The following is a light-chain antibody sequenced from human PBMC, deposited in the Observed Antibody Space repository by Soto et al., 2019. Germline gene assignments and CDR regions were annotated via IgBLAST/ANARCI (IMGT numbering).Light chain of an antibody. J-gene: IGKJ2*01. V-gene: IGKV3-20*01. Sequence: DIVLTQSPGTLSLSPGERATLSCRASQSIPSNYLAWYQQKPGQAPRLLIHGASSRATGIPDRFSGSGSGTDFTLIISRLEPEDFAVYCCQLYGTSPPRYTFGLGTKLEIK. CDR1: QSIPSNY. CDR2: GAS. CDR3: QLYGTSPPRYT.